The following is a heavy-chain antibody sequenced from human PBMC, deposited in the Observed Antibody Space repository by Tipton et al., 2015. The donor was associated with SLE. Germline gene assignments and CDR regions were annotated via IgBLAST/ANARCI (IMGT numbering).Heavy chain of an antibody. CDR1: GGSISSYY. CDR2: IYTSGST. Sequence: TLSLTCTVSGGSISSYYWSWIRQPPGKGLEWIGYIYTSGSTNYNPSLKSRVTISVDTSKNQFSLKLSSVTAADTAVYYCARTASYVRFFDYWGQGTLVTVSS. J-gene: IGHJ4*02. D-gene: IGHD5-18*01. CDR3: ARTASYVRFFDY. V-gene: IGHV4-4*09.